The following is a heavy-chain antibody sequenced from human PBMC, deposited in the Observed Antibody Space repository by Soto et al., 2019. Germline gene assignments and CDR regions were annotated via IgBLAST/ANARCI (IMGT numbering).Heavy chain of an antibody. J-gene: IGHJ6*02. CDR2: IKSKTDGGTT. D-gene: IGHD2-2*01. CDR3: TTVGYCISTSCYEAYYYGMDV. CDR1: GFTFSNAW. Sequence: GGSLRLSCAASGFTFSNAWMNWVRQAPGKGLEWVGRIKSKTDGGTTDYAAPVKGRFTISRDDSKNTLYLQMNSLKTEDTAVYYCTTVGYCISTSCYEAYYYGMDVWGQGTTVTVSS. V-gene: IGHV3-15*07.